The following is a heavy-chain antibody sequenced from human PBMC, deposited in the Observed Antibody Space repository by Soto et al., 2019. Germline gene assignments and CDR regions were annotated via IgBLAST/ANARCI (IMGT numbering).Heavy chain of an antibody. Sequence: GGSLRVSCAASGFTFSSYAMHWVRQAPGKGLEWVAVISYDGNNKYYADSVKGRFTISRDNSKNTLYLQMNSLRTEDTAVYYCARFGELLSSLYYYYGMDVWGQGTTVTVSS. D-gene: IGHD3-10*01. V-gene: IGHV3-30-3*01. CDR1: GFTFSSYA. CDR3: ARFGELLSSLYYYYGMDV. J-gene: IGHJ6*02. CDR2: ISYDGNNK.